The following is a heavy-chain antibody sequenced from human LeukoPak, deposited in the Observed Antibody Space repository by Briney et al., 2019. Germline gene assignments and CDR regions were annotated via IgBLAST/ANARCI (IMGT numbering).Heavy chain of an antibody. CDR2: IHYSGNT. D-gene: IGHD3-3*01. CDR1: GGSTSSSNFY. V-gene: IGHV4-39*01. Sequence: PETLSLTCTVSGGSTSSSNFYWGWIRQPPGMGLEWIGGIHYSGNTYYNPSLKSRVTISIDTSKNQFSLKLSSVTAADTAVYYCARLGAGPTYYDFWSGYSSFYFDYWGQGTLVTVSS. CDR3: ARLGAGPTYYDFWSGYSSFYFDY. J-gene: IGHJ4*02.